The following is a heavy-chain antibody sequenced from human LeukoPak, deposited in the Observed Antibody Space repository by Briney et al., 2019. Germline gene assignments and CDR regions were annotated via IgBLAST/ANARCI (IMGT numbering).Heavy chain of an antibody. CDR1: GASISSGYY. V-gene: IGHV4-38-2*01. D-gene: IGHD2-15*01. CDR3: ASGSGHLFDD. CDR2: IHGTGNT. J-gene: IGHJ4*02. Sequence: SETLSLTCAVSGASISSGYYWAWVRQPPGKGLEWIASIHGTGNTYYNPSLKSRVTMSLDTSKNHFSLTLRSVIAADTAVYFCASGSGHLFDDWGQGTLVTVSS.